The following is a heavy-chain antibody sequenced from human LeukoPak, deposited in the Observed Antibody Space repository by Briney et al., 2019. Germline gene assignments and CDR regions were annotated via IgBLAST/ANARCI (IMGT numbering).Heavy chain of an antibody. D-gene: IGHD1-14*01. V-gene: IGHV3-21*01. J-gene: IGHJ3*02. Sequence: GSLRLSCAASGFTFSSYSMNWVRQAPGKGLEWVSSISSSSYIYYADSVKGRFTISRDNAKNSLYLQMNSLRAEDTAVYYCASHFGTAGGYDAFDIWGQGTMVTVSS. CDR2: ISSSSYI. CDR3: ASHFGTAGGYDAFDI. CDR1: GFTFSSYS.